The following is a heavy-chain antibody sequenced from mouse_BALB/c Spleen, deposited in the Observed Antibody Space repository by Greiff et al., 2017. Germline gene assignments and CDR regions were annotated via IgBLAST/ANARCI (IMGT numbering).Heavy chain of an antibody. J-gene: IGHJ2*01. V-gene: IGHV1-7*01. CDR3: ARGGVLRYYFDY. CDR1: GYTFTSYW. D-gene: IGHD1-1*01. Sequence: QVQLQQSGAELAKPGASVKMSCKASGYTFTSYWMHWVKQRPGQGLEWIGYINPSTGYTEYNQKFKDKATLTADKSSSTAYMQLSSLTSEDSAVYYCARGGVLRYYFDYWGQGTTLTVSS. CDR2: INPSTGYT.